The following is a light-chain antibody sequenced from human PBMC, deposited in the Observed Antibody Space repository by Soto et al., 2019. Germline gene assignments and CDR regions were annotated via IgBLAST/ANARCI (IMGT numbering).Light chain of an antibody. CDR2: GAS. V-gene: IGKV3-15*01. CDR1: QSINSE. J-gene: IGKJ2*01. CDR3: QEGHNGPLT. Sequence: EIVMTQSPATLSLSPGERAALSCRASQSINSELAWYQQTPGQPPRLLIYGASTSATGVPARFTGSESGSEFTLTISGLESEDFAVYYCQEGHNGPLTFGQGTRLEI.